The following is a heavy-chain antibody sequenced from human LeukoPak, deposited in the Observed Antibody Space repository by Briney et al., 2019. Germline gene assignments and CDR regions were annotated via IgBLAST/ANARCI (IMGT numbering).Heavy chain of an antibody. CDR3: ARDVAPLRYFDY. J-gene: IGHJ4*02. Sequence: SETLSLTCAVYGGSFSGYYWSWIRQPPGKGLEWIGEISHSGSTNYNPSLKSRVTISVDTSKNQFSLKLSSVTAADTAVYYCARDVAPLRYFDYWGQGTLVTVSS. CDR1: GGSFSGYY. D-gene: IGHD2-21*01. CDR2: ISHSGST. V-gene: IGHV4-34*01.